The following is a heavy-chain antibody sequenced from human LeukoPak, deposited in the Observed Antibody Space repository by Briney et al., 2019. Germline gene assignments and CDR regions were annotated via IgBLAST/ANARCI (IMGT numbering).Heavy chain of an antibody. CDR1: GDSASSNSAA. J-gene: IGHJ4*02. CDR2: TYYRSKWYN. V-gene: IGHV6-1*01. D-gene: IGHD3-10*01. CDR3: AREPALTYYYGSGSYYNWYYFDY. Sequence: SQTLSLTCAISGDSASSNSAAWNWIRQSPSRGLEWLGRTYYRSKWYNDYAVSVKSRITINPDTSKNQFSLQLNSVTPEDTAVYYCAREPALTYYYGSGSYYNWYYFDYWGQGTLVTVSS.